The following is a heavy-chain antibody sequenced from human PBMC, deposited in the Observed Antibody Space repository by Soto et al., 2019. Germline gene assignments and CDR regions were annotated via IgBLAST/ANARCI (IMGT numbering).Heavy chain of an antibody. CDR2: INHSGST. D-gene: IGHD2-2*01. CDR3: ARESCSSTSCYEVHFDY. Sequence: SETLPLTCAVYGGSFSGYYWSWIRQPPGKGLEWIGEINHSGSTNYNPSLKSRVTISVDTSKNQFSLKLSSVTAADTAVYYCARESCSSTSCYEVHFDYWGQGTLVTVSS. CDR1: GGSFSGYY. V-gene: IGHV4-34*01. J-gene: IGHJ4*02.